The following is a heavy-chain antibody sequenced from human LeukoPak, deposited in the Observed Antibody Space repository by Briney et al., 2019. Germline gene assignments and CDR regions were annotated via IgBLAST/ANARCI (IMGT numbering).Heavy chain of an antibody. Sequence: GESLKISCKGSGYSFTSYWIGWARQMPGKGLEWMGIIYPGDSDTRYSPSFQGQVTISADKSISTAYLQWSSLKASDTAMYYCARRSQEYSYGTHAIDYWGQGTLVTVSS. D-gene: IGHD5-18*01. CDR2: IYPGDSDT. CDR3: ARRSQEYSYGTHAIDY. CDR1: GYSFTSYW. J-gene: IGHJ4*02. V-gene: IGHV5-51*01.